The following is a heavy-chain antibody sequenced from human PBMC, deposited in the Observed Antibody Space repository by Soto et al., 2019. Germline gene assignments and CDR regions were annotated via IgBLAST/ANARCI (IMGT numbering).Heavy chain of an antibody. CDR3: ARSRGRSITIFGVVIPYYYMDV. J-gene: IGHJ6*03. D-gene: IGHD3-3*01. V-gene: IGHV1-8*01. CDR2: MNPNSGNT. Sequence: ASVKVSCKASGYTFTSYDINWVRQATGQGLEWMGWMNPNSGNTGYAQKFQGRVTMTRNTSISTAYMELSSLRSEDTAVYYCARSRGRSITIFGVVIPYYYMDVWGKGTTVTVSS. CDR1: GYTFTSYD.